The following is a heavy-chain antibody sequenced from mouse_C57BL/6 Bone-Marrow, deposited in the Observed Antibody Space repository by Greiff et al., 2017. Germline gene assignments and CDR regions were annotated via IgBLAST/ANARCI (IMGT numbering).Heavy chain of an antibody. CDR2: IDPFDSET. J-gene: IGHJ3*01. CDR1: GYTFTSYW. D-gene: IGHD1-3*01. V-gene: IGHV1-52*01. Sequence: VQLQQPGAELVRPGSSVKLSCKASGYTFTSYWMHWVKQRPIQGLEWIGNIDPFDSETHYNQKFKDKATLTVDKSSSTAYMPLISLTSEDSAVYYCSGVESDGWFAYWGQGTLVTVSA. CDR3: SGVESDGWFAY.